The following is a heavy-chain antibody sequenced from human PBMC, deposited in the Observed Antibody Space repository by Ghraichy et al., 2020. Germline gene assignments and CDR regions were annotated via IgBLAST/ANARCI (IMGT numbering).Heavy chain of an antibody. CDR2: ISWNSGSI. CDR1: GFTFDDYA. V-gene: IGHV3-9*01. J-gene: IGHJ3*02. CDR3: AKDMSLMGRDAFDI. D-gene: IGHD1-26*01. Sequence: SLNISCAASGFTFDDYAMHWVRQAPGKGLEWVSGISWNSGSIGYADSVKGRFTISRDNAKNSLYLQMNSLRAEDTALYYCAKDMSLMGRDAFDIWGQGTMVTVSS.